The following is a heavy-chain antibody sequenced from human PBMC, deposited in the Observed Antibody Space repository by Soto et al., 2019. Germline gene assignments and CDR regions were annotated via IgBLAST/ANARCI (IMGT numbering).Heavy chain of an antibody. D-gene: IGHD3-10*01. CDR3: ARHSPLLWFGELLESSMDV. J-gene: IGHJ6*03. CDR2: IYYSGST. Sequence: SETLSLTCTVSGGSISSYYWSWIRQPPGKGLEWIGYIYYSGSTNYNPSLKSRVTISVDTSKNQFSLKLSSVTAADTAVYYCARHSPLLWFGELLESSMDVWGKGTTVTVSS. CDR1: GGSISSYY. V-gene: IGHV4-59*08.